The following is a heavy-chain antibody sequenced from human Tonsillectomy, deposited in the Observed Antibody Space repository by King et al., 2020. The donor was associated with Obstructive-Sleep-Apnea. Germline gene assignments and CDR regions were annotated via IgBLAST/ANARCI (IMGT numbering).Heavy chain of an antibody. CDR3: AKDRPMGRGGVYFDY. CDR2: ISGGGGST. CDR1: GFTFSNYG. V-gene: IGHV3-23*04. D-gene: IGHD2-8*01. J-gene: IGHJ4*02. Sequence: EVQLVESGGGLVQPGGSLRLSCAASGFTFSNYGVSWVRQAPGKGLEGVSAISGGGGSTYYADSVKGRFTISRDNSKNTLYLQMNSLRAEDTAVYYCAKDRPMGRGGVYFDYWGQGTLVTVST.